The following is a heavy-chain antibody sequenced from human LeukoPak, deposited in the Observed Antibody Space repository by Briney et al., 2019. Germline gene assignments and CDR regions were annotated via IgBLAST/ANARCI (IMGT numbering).Heavy chain of an antibody. CDR1: GGSISSYY. J-gene: IGHJ4*02. V-gene: IGHV4-59*01. Sequence: SETLSLTCTVSGGSISSYYWSWIRQPPGKGLQWIGYIYYIGSTNYNPSLKSRVTISVDTSKNQFSLKLSSVTAADTAVYYCARKKVKRSSGRSGLYDYYFDYWGQGTLVTVSS. CDR3: ARKKVKRSSGRSGLYDYYFDY. CDR2: IYYIGST. D-gene: IGHD3-10*01.